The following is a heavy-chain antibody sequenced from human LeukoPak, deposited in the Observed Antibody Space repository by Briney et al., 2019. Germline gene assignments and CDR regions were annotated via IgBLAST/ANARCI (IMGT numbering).Heavy chain of an antibody. CDR1: GGSISSGGYY. CDR3: ARVTHCSSTSCYIPGAFDI. CDR2: IYYSGST. J-gene: IGHJ3*02. D-gene: IGHD2-2*02. V-gene: IGHV4-31*03. Sequence: PSETLSLTCTVSGGSISSGGYYWSWIRQHPGKGLEWIGYIYYSGSTYYNPSLKSRVTISVDTSKNQFSLKLSPVTAADTAVYYCARVTHCSSTSCYIPGAFDIWGQGTMVTVSS.